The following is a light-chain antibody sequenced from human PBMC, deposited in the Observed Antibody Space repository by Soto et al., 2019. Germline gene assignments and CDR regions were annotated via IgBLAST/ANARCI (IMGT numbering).Light chain of an antibody. Sequence: DIVMTQSPDSLAVSLGERATINCKSSQSVLYSSNNKNYLAWYQQKPGQPPKLLIYWASTRESGVPDRFSGSGYGTDFTLTSSSLQAEDVAVYYCQHYYSTWTFGQGTKVEIK. CDR3: QHYYSTWT. V-gene: IGKV4-1*01. CDR1: QSVLYSSNNKNY. CDR2: WAS. J-gene: IGKJ1*01.